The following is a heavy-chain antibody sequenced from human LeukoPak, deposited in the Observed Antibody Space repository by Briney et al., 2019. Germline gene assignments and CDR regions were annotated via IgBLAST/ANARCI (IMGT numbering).Heavy chain of an antibody. D-gene: IGHD6-25*01. CDR1: GFTFSSYS. CDR3: ARFAAGGSYYYYMDV. V-gene: IGHV3-21*01. J-gene: IGHJ6*03. Sequence: PGGSLRLSCAASGFTFSSYSMNWVRQAPGKGLERVSSISSSSSYIYYADSVKGRFTISRGNAKNSLYLQMNSLRADDTAVYYCARFAAGGSYYYYMDVWGKGTTVTVSS. CDR2: ISSSSSYI.